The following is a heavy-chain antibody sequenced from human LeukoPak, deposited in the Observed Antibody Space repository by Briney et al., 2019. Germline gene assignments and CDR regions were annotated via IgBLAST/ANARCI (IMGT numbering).Heavy chain of an antibody. J-gene: IGHJ4*02. Sequence: ASVKVSCKASGYHFNGDFLQWVRQAPGQGLEWLGWINPNTGSTNYAQKFQGRVTMTRDTSISTAYMELSGLTSDDTAIYYCARGGYNGWSTLDYWGQGTLVTVSS. D-gene: IGHD6-19*01. CDR1: GYHFNGDF. CDR2: INPNTGST. CDR3: ARGGYNGWSTLDY. V-gene: IGHV1-2*02.